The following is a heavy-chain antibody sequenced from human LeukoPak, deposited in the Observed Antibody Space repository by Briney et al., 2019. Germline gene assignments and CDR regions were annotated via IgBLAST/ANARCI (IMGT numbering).Heavy chain of an antibody. CDR2: ISGSGGST. CDR3: ARAVGANVGGGFDY. D-gene: IGHD1-26*01. J-gene: IGHJ4*02. V-gene: IGHV3-23*01. CDR1: GFTFSSYG. Sequence: GGSLRLSCAASGFTFSSYGMSWVRQALGKGLEWVSAISGSGGSTYYADSVKGRFTISRDNSKNTLYLQMNSLRAEDTAVYYCARAVGANVGGGFDYWGQGTLVTVSS.